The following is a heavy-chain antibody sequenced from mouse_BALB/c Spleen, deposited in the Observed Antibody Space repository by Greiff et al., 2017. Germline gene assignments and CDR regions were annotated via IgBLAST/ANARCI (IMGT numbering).Heavy chain of an antibody. D-gene: IGHD1-2*01. CDR2: INPSTGYT. J-gene: IGHJ4*01. Sequence: VQLQQSGAELAKPGASVKMSCKASGYTFTSYWMHWVKQRPGQGLEWIGYINPSTGYTEYNQKFKDKATLTADKSSSTAYMQLSSLTSEDSAVYYCARKRDGDAMDYWGQGTSVTVSS. CDR3: ARKRDGDAMDY. V-gene: IGHV1-7*01. CDR1: GYTFTSYW.